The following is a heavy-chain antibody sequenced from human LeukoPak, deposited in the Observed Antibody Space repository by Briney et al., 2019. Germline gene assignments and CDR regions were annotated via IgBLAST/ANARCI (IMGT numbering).Heavy chain of an antibody. D-gene: IGHD2-21*01. CDR3: AKIVAHKSYGMDV. Sequence: GGSLSLSCAASGFPFSSYVMSWVRQAPGEGLEWVSGIIAGGGSTYYADSVKGRFTISRDNSKNTLSLQMNSLRVEDTAVYYCAKIVAHKSYGMDVWGKGTTVTVSS. CDR1: GFPFSSYV. J-gene: IGHJ6*04. CDR2: IIAGGGST. V-gene: IGHV3-23*01.